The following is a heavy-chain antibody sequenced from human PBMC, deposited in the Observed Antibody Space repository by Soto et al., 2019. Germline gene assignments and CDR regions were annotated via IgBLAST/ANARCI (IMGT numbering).Heavy chain of an antibody. CDR1: GLTFSYYW. V-gene: IGHV3-74*01. CDR2: IHSDGSST. D-gene: IGHD1-26*01. CDR3: ARGDRGAFDL. J-gene: IGHJ3*01. Sequence: EVQLLESGGGLVQPGESLRLSCAASGLTFSYYWMHWVRQAPGMGLMWVSRIHSDGSSTTYADSVKGRFTISRDNARNTLYLQMNSLRAEDTAVYYCARGDRGAFDLWGQGTVLTVSP.